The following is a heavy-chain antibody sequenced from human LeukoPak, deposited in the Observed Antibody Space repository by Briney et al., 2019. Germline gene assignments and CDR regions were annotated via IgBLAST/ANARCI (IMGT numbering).Heavy chain of an antibody. CDR3: AKEQRVGASATGAFDM. CDR2: VSYDGSNK. D-gene: IGHD1-26*01. V-gene: IGHV3-30*18. Sequence: PGGPLRLSCAASGFTFSNFGMHWVRQAPGKGLEWVAVVSYDGSNKHYADSVKGRFTISRDNSKNTLSLQMNSVRVEDTAVYHCAKEQRVGASATGAFDMWGQGTMVTASS. CDR1: GFTFSNFG. J-gene: IGHJ3*02.